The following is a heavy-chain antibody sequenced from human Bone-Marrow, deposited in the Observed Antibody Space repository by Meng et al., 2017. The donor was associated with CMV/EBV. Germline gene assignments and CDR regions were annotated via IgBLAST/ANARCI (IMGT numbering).Heavy chain of an antibody. CDR3: AKSSSRDPYYYYGMDV. J-gene: IGHJ6*02. D-gene: IGHD6-6*01. V-gene: IGHV3-21*01. CDR2: ISSSSSYI. CDR1: AFTFSTYW. Sequence: GESLKISCAASAFTFSTYWMDWVRQVPGKGLEWVSSISSSSSYIYYADSVKGRFTISRDNAKNSLYLQMNSLRAEDTAVYYCAKSSSRDPYYYYGMDVWGQGTTVTVSS.